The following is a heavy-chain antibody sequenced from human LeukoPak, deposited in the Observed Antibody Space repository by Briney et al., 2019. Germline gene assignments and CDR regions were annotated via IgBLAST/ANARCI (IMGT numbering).Heavy chain of an antibody. Sequence: GGSLRLSCAASGFTVSSNYMSWVRQAPGKGLEWVSVIYSGGSTYYADSVKGRFTISRDNSNNTLYLQMSSLRAEDTAVYYCARLVGTPFDYWGQGTLVTVSS. CDR3: ARLVGTPFDY. CDR1: GFTVSSNY. V-gene: IGHV3-53*01. CDR2: IYSGGST. J-gene: IGHJ4*02. D-gene: IGHD4-23*01.